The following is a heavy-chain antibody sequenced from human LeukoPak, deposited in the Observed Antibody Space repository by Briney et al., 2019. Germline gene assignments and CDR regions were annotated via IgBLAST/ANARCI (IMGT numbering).Heavy chain of an antibody. Sequence: PGGSLRISCAASGFTFSSYEMNWVRQAPGKGLEWVSSISGSSSYIYYADSLKGRFTISRHNAKNSLYLQMNSLRAEDTAVYYCARVPAGVIGMKDAFDIWGQGTMVTVSS. J-gene: IGHJ3*02. V-gene: IGHV3-21*01. CDR2: ISGSSSYI. CDR1: GFTFSSYE. D-gene: IGHD3-16*02. CDR3: ARVPAGVIGMKDAFDI.